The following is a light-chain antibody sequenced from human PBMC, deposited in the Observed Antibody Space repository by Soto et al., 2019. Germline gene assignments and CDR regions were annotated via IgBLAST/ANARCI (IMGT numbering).Light chain of an antibody. CDR2: EAS. CDR1: QTVGVR. Sequence: EIVLTRCPATLSSSPGERATLSCRASQTVGVRLAWYQHKPGQAPRLIIYEASNRAAGIPARLSGSGSGTDFTLTITSLEPEDFAFYYCHQRQRWTRTFGQGTKVDIX. J-gene: IGKJ1*01. CDR3: HQRQRWTRT. V-gene: IGKV3-11*01.